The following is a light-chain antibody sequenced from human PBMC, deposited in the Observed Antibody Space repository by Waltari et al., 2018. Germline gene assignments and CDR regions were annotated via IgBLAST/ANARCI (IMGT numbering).Light chain of an antibody. CDR2: DAS. Sequence: EIVLTQSPVTLSLSPGERATLSCRASHYISTYLTWYQQKPGQPPRLLIYDASNRATGIPARFSGSGSETDCTLTISSLEPEDCAVYYCQQRTNWPPALTFGGGTKVEI. CDR3: QQRTNWPPALT. J-gene: IGKJ4*01. CDR1: HYISTY. V-gene: IGKV3-11*01.